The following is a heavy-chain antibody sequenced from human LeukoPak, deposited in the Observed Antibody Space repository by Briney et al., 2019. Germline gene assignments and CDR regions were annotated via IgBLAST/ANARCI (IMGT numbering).Heavy chain of an antibody. V-gene: IGHV1-3*01. CDR3: AKEAPRSHNWNDALYYGMDV. CDR1: GYTFTSYA. CDR2: INAGNGNT. D-gene: IGHD1-20*01. J-gene: IGHJ6*02. Sequence: ASVKVSCKASGYTFTSYAMHWVRQAPGQRLEWMGWINAGNGNTKYSQKFQGRVTITRDTSASTAYMELSSQRSEDTAVYYCAKEAPRSHNWNDALYYGMDVWGQGTTVTVSS.